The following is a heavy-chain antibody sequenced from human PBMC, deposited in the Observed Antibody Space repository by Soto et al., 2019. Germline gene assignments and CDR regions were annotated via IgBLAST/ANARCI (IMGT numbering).Heavy chain of an antibody. V-gene: IGHV3-7*01. CDR1: VFTFSRYW. CDR2: IRQDGSEK. CDR3: ARVRYGGNSYYFDY. Sequence: GWSLRLSCASSVFTFSRYWMSWVRQAPGRGLEWVANIRQDGSEKYYVDSVKGRFTMSKDNVRNSLYLQLNSLRADDTAVYYCARVRYGGNSYYFDYWGQGTLVTVSS. D-gene: IGHD4-17*01. J-gene: IGHJ4*02.